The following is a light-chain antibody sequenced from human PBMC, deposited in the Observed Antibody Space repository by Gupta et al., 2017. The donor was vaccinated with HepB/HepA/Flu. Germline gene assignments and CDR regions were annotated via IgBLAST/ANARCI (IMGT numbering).Light chain of an antibody. CDR3: SSYSITHTFI. V-gene: IGLV2-11*01. Sequence: QSALAQPRSVSGSPGQSVTLDCAGTSSYVAYGYVSCYQQPPATPPFLISDDVTERPSGVPDRCAGSKSGTTALLNISGLQAEDDAYYHCSSYSITHTFIFGGGTTVTVL. J-gene: IGLJ2*01. CDR1: SSYVAYGY. CDR2: DVT.